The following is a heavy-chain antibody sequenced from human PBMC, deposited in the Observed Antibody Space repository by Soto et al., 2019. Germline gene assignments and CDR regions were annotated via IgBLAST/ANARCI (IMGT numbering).Heavy chain of an antibody. Sequence: QVHLLLQSGAEVKKPGSSVKVSCKASGGTPSNSAISWVRHAPGQGLEWKGGIIPVFDLVKYAQNFQGRVTITADESTNTAYMELSSLRPEDTAVYYCAGGRIVVVGSRAYYGMDVWGQGTTVTVSS. D-gene: IGHD3-22*01. CDR1: GGTPSNSA. J-gene: IGHJ6*02. CDR3: AGGRIVVVGSRAYYGMDV. V-gene: IGHV1-69*01. CDR2: IIPVFDLV.